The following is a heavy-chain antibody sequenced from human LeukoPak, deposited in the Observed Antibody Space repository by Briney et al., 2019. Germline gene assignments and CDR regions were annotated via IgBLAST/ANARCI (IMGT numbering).Heavy chain of an antibody. J-gene: IGHJ4*02. V-gene: IGHV3-21*01. Sequence: PGGSLRLSCAASGFTFSSYSMNWVRQAPGKGLEWVSSISSSSSYIYCADSVKGRFTISRDNAKNSLYLQMNSLRAEDTAVYYCAREAYCSGGSCYSAFDYWGQGTLVTVSS. CDR1: GFTFSSYS. D-gene: IGHD2-15*01. CDR2: ISSSSSYI. CDR3: AREAYCSGGSCYSAFDY.